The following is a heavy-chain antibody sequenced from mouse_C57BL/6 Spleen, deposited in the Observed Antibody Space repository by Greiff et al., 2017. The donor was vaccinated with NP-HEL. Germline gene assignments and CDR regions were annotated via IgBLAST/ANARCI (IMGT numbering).Heavy chain of an antibody. CDR2: ISTYYGDA. J-gene: IGHJ1*03. CDR3: STHPTIVTTGYFHV. Sequence: QVQLQQSGPELVRPGVSVKISCKGSGYTFTDYAMHWVKQSHAKSLEWIGVISTYYGDASYNQKFKDKATMTVDKSSSTAYMELARLTSEASAVYYSSTHPTIVTTGYFHVWLTGTTVTVSS. CDR1: GYTFTDYA. V-gene: IGHV1-67*01. D-gene: IGHD2-5*01.